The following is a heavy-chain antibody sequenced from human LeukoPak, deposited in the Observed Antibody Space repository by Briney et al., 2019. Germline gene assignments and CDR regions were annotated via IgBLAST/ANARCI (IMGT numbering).Heavy chain of an antibody. V-gene: IGHV1-69*13. J-gene: IGHJ6*02. CDR3: ARILPDYYYGYGMDV. Sequence: GASVKVSCKASGGTFSSYAISWVRQAPGQGLEWMGGIIPIFGTANYAQKFQGRVTITADESTSSAYMELSSLRSDDTAVYYCARILPDYYYGYGMDVWGQGTTVTVSS. D-gene: IGHD3-10*01. CDR2: IIPIFGTA. CDR1: GGTFSSYA.